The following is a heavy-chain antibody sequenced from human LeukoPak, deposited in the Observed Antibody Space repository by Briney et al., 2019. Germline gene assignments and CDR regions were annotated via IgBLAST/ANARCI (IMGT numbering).Heavy chain of an antibody. CDR2: ISSSGSTI. J-gene: IGHJ6*02. CDR3: VRDHCSSTSCYPREHYYGMDV. Sequence: GGSLRLSCAASGFTFSDYYMSWIRQAPGKGLEWVSYISSSGSTIYYADSVKGRFTISRDNAKNSLYLQMNSLRAEDMAVYYCVRDHCSSTSCYPREHYYGMDVWGQGTTVTVSS. D-gene: IGHD2-2*01. CDR1: GFTFSDYY. V-gene: IGHV3-11*04.